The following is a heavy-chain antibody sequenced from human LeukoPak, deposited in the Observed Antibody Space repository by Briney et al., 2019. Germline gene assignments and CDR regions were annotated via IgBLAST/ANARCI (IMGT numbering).Heavy chain of an antibody. CDR3: ARDSPYYDFWSGPKHYFDY. CDR1: GDSVSGYY. V-gene: IGHV4-59*02. Sequence: SETLSLTCGVSGDSVSGYYWSWIRQPPGKGLEWIGYIYYSGSTNYNPSLKSRVTISVDTSKNQFSLKLSSVTAADTAVYYCARDSPYYDFWSGPKHYFDYWGQGTLVTVSS. J-gene: IGHJ4*02. CDR2: IYYSGST. D-gene: IGHD3-3*01.